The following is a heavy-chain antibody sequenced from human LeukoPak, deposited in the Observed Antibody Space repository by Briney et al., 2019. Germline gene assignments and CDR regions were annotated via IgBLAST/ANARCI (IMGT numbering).Heavy chain of an antibody. CDR2: INSDGGRT. V-gene: IGHV3-74*01. D-gene: IGHD5-24*01. Sequence: PGGSLRLSCAASGFTFSTSWMHWVRQAPGKGLVWVSQINSDGGRTRYADSVKGRLTISRGNAKNTVYLQMNSLRTDDTAMYYCARGRNGFFDYWGHGTLVTVSS. J-gene: IGHJ4*01. CDR3: ARGRNGFFDY. CDR1: GFTFSTSW.